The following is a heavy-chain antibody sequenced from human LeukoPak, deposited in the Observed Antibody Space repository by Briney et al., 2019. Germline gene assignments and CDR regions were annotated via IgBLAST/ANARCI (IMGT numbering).Heavy chain of an antibody. J-gene: IGHJ4*02. CDR3: AKRTHIVVVPAATFDY. D-gene: IGHD2-2*01. CDR2: ISGSGGST. CDR1: GFTFSSYA. V-gene: IGHV3-23*01. Sequence: GGSLRLSCAASGFTFSSYAMNWVRQAPGEGLEWVSVISGSGGSTYYADSVKDRFTISRDNSKNMLYLQMNSLRAEDTAIYYCAKRTHIVVVPAATFDYWGQGTLVTVSS.